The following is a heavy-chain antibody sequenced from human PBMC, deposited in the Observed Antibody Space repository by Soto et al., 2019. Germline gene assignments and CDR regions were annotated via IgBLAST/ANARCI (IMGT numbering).Heavy chain of an antibody. J-gene: IGHJ4*02. CDR3: ARDDPISRDFGVVIGFDY. CDR1: GYTFTSYG. V-gene: IGHV1-18*01. Sequence: QVQLVQSGAEVKKPGASVKVSCKASGYTFTSYGISWVRQAPGQGLAWMGGISAYNVNTNYAQKLQGRVTMTTDTATSTAYMELRSMRYDDTAVYYCARDDPISRDFGVVIGFDYWGQGTLVTVSS. CDR2: ISAYNVNT. D-gene: IGHD3-3*01.